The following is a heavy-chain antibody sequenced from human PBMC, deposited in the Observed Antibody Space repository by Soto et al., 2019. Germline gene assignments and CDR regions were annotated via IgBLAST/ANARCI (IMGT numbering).Heavy chain of an antibody. CDR3: ARDLGAGTDY. D-gene: IGHD1-1*01. CDR1: GDSITSSNW. J-gene: IGHJ4*02. CDR2: IYHSGAT. V-gene: IGHV4-4*02. Sequence: QVQLQESGPGLVKPSGTLSLTCAVSGDSITSSNWWSWVRQAPGKGLEWIGEIYHSGATTYNPSRKHRATIFVDPSNNLCALKLTSVTAADTGVYFCARDLGAGTDYWGRGTLVTVAS.